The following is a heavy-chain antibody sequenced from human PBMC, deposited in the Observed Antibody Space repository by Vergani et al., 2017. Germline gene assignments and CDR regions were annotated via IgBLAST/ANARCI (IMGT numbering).Heavy chain of an antibody. D-gene: IGHD2-21*02. J-gene: IGHJ4*02. Sequence: QVQLVQSGAEVKKPGASVKVSCKASGYTFTSYGISWVRQAPGQGLEWMGWISAYNGNANYAQILQGRVTMTTDTSTSTAYMELRSLRSGDTAVYYCARAPNIVVVTATLDYWGQGTLVTVSS. CDR1: GYTFTSYG. CDR2: ISAYNGNA. V-gene: IGHV1-18*01. CDR3: ARAPNIVVVTATLDY.